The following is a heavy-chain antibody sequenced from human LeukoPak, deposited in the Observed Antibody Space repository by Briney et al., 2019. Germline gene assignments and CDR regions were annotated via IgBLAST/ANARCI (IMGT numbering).Heavy chain of an antibody. CDR1: GYTFTSYY. CDR3: AREGSTVVTDAFDI. Sequence: ASVKFSCKASGYTFTSYYMHWVRQAPGQGLEWMGIINPSGGSTSYAQKFQGRVTMTRDMSTSTVYMELSSLRPEDTAVYYCAREGSTVVTDAFDIWGQGTMVTVSS. V-gene: IGHV1-46*01. CDR2: INPSGGST. J-gene: IGHJ3*02. D-gene: IGHD4-11*01.